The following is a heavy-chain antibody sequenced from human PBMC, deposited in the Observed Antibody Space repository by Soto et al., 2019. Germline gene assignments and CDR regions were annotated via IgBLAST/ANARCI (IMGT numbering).Heavy chain of an antibody. J-gene: IGHJ4*02. CDR3: ARVDGWLLLDS. CDR1: GFAFNTYS. D-gene: IGHD2-15*01. CDR2: ITRSSSYI. V-gene: IGHV3-21*06. Sequence: EVQLVESGGGPVKPGGSLRLSCAASGFAFNTYSMNWVRQAPGKGLEWVAFITRSSSYIYYADSVRGRFTLSKDNAKNSLYLQINCLGAADTAIYYCARVDGWLLLDSWGQGTLVTVSS.